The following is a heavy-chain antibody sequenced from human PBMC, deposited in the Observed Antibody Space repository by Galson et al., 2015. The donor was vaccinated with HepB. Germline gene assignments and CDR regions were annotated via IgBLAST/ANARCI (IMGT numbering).Heavy chain of an antibody. D-gene: IGHD6-13*01. CDR3: ARVLKGAYSSSSTWRAARKNYYYYYYMDV. J-gene: IGHJ6*03. CDR1: GGTFSSYA. Sequence: SVKVSCKASGGTFSSYAISWVRQAPGQGLEWMGRIIPILGIANYAQKFQGRVTITADKSTSTAYMELSSLRSEDTAVYYCARVLKGAYSSSSTWRAARKNYYYYYYMDVWGKGTTVTVSS. V-gene: IGHV1-69*04. CDR2: IIPILGIA.